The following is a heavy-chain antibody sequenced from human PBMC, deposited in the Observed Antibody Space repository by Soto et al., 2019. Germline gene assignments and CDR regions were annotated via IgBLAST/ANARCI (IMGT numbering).Heavy chain of an antibody. CDR1: GFTFSSYE. CDR2: ISSSGSTI. Sequence: EVQLVESGGGLVQPGGSLRLSCAASGFTFSSYEMNWVRQAPGKGLEWVSYISSSGSTIYYADSVKGRFTISRDNAKNSVYLQMNSLRAEDTAVYYCARGGYSYGLDYWGQGTLVTVSS. D-gene: IGHD5-18*01. J-gene: IGHJ4*02. CDR3: ARGGYSYGLDY. V-gene: IGHV3-48*03.